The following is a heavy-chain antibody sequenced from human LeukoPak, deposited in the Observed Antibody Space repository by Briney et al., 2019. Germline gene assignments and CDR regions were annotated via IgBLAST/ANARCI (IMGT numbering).Heavy chain of an antibody. Sequence: HTGGSLRLSCEASGFTFRSYSMNWVRQAPGRGLEWVSYISSSSSTIYYADSVKGRFTISRDNSKNTLYLQMNSLRAEDTAVYCAKDRIKDTGFYYGMDVWGQGTTVTVSS. V-gene: IGHV3-48*01. CDR1: GFTFRSYS. J-gene: IGHJ6*02. D-gene: IGHD2-15*01. CDR2: ISSSSSTI. CDR3: AKDRIKDTGFYYGMDV.